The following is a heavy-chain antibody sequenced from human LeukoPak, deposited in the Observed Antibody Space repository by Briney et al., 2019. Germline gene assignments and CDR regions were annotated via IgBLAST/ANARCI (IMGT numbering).Heavy chain of an antibody. J-gene: IGHJ6*02. CDR1: GGTFSSYT. CDR3: ARGPEPTADYYYGMDV. CDR2: IIPILGIA. Sequence: GASVKVSCKASGGTFSSYTISWVRQAPGQGLEWMGRIIPILGIANSAQKFQGRVTLTADKSPSTAYMELSSLRSEDTAVYYCARGPEPTADYYYGMDVWGQGTTVTVSS. V-gene: IGHV1-69*02.